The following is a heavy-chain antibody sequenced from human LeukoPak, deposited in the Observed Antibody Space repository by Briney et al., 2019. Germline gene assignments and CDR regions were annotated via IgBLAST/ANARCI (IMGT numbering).Heavy chain of an antibody. CDR1: GFTFSSYE. CDR2: ISSSGSTI. D-gene: IGHD3-10*01. V-gene: IGHV3-48*03. J-gene: IGHJ4*02. CDR3: ASIAMVRGVIIFDY. Sequence: GGSLRLSCAASGFTFSSYEMNWVRQAPWKGLEWVSYISSSGSTIYYADSVKGRFTISRDNAKNSLYLQMNSLRAEDTAVYYCASIAMVRGVIIFDYWGQGTLVTVSS.